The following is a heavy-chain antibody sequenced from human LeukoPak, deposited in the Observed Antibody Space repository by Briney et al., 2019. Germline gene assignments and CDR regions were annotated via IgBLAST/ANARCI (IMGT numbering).Heavy chain of an antibody. J-gene: IGHJ4*02. CDR1: GGSISRSGYS. V-gene: IGHV4-30-4*07. Sequence: SETLSLTCAVSGGSISRSGYSWSWIRQPPGKGLEWIGYIYYTGSTYYNPSLKSRLTISLDTSKNQFSLKLSSVTAADTAVHYCARDGGYGGYDDYWGQGNLVTVSS. D-gene: IGHD5-12*01. CDR3: ARDGGYGGYDDY. CDR2: IYYTGST.